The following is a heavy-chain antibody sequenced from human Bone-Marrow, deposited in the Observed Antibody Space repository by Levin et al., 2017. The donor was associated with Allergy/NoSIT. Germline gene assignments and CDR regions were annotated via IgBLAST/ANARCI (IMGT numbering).Heavy chain of an antibody. V-gene: IGHV4-61*01. J-gene: IGHJ3*02. CDR2: IYYSGST. CDR1: GGSVSGGRYY. CDR3: ARVRPTGGGDAFDI. Sequence: SQTLSLTCDVSGGSVSGGRYYWSWIRQPPGKGLEWIGYIYYSGSTNYNPSLRSRVTMSVDTSENQFSLKLKSVTAADTAVYYCARVRPTGGGDAFDIWGQGTMVTVSS. D-gene: IGHD3-16*01.